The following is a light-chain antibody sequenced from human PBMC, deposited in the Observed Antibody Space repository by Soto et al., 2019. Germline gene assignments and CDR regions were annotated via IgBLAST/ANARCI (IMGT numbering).Light chain of an antibody. CDR3: QQYDSSPRT. Sequence: EIVLTHSPGILSLSPGERATLSCRASQSVSNDFLAWYQQKPGQAPRLLIYGASTRATDVPDRFSGSGSGADFTLTINRLEPEDFAVYHCQQYDSSPRTFGQGTKVDIK. CDR1: QSVSNDF. V-gene: IGKV3-20*01. CDR2: GAS. J-gene: IGKJ1*01.